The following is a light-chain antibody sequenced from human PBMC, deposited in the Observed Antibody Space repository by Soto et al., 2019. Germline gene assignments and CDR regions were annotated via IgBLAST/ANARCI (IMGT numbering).Light chain of an antibody. J-gene: IGKJ2*01. CDR2: AAS. CDR3: QQLNSYPRT. Sequence: IPLTQSPSSLSASVGDRVTITCRASQGISSYLAWYQQKPGKAPKLLIYAASTLQSGVPSRFSGSRSRTDFTLTISSLQPEDFATYSCQQLNSYPRTFGQANKLEIK. CDR1: QGISSY. V-gene: IGKV1-9*01.